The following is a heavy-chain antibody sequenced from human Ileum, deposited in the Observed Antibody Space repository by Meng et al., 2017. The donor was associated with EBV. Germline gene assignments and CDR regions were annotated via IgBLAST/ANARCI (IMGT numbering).Heavy chain of an antibody. CDR2: IYYRGNT. J-gene: IGHJ4*02. CDR1: RGSISTGTFY. CDR3: ASAYDYGDYEAFAY. D-gene: IGHD4-17*01. Sequence: LLQECVTGVVNPAEPRCLTCTGSRGSISTGTFYWGWIRTSHGQALECIGNIYYRGNTFYNPSLKSRLTISIDTSKNEFSLTLRSVTAADTALYYCASAYDYGDYEAFAYWGPGSLVTVSS. V-gene: IGHV4-39*07.